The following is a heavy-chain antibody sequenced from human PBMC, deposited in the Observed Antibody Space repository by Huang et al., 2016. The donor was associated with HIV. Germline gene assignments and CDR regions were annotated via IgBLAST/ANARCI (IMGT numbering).Heavy chain of an antibody. CDR1: GGSFNSLA. D-gene: IGHD6-13*01. Sequence: VQLVQSGAEVKRPGISVKISCKASGGSFNSLAFNWVRQAPGQGLQYMGGIGPLFSVTNYAEKFRGRLTISADKSTSTVFMELRGLTSEDTAVFFCAQEGQTWYGKPIAAFEIWGQGTTVIVSP. CDR3: AQEGQTWYGKPIAAFEI. J-gene: IGHJ3*02. V-gene: IGHV1-69*10. CDR2: IGPLFSVT.